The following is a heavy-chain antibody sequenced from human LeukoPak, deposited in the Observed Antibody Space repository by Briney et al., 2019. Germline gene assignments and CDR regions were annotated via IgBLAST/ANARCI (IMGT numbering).Heavy chain of an antibody. D-gene: IGHD3-22*01. V-gene: IGHV3-21*01. CDR2: ISSSSSYI. CDR1: GFTFSSYS. J-gene: IGHJ3*02. Sequence: ESGGSLRLSCAASGFTFSSYSMNWVRQAPGKGLEWVSSISSSSSYIYYADSVKGRFTISRDNAKNSLYLQMNSLRAEDTAVYYCARDNYYDSSGYYAGDAFDIWGQGTMVTVSS. CDR3: ARDNYYDSSGYYAGDAFDI.